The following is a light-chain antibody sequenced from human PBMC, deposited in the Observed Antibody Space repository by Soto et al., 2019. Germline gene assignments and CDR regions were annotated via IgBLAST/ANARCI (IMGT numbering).Light chain of an antibody. CDR1: QSVSSN. CDR3: KQYNTWPPT. Sequence: EIVMTQSPATLSVSPGERATLSCRASQSVSSNLAWYQQKPGQAPRLLLYGASTRATGIPARFSGSGSGTEFTPTISSLQTKDFAVYYCKQYNTWPPTFGEGTKVEIK. J-gene: IGKJ4*01. V-gene: IGKV3-15*01. CDR2: GAS.